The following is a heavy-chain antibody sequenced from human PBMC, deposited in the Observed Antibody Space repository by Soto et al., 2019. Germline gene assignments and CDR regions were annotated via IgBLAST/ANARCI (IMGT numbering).Heavy chain of an antibody. V-gene: IGHV1-18*01. Sequence: GASVKVSCKASGYTFTNYGFSWVRQAPGQGLEWMGWISGYNGNTKYAEKFQGRVTMTTDTSTSTAHMELRSLRSDDTAVYYCARGYGSGNYYPDRYWGQGTLVTVSS. CDR3: ARGYGSGNYYPDRY. J-gene: IGHJ4*02. CDR1: GYTFTNYG. D-gene: IGHD3-10*01. CDR2: ISGYNGNT.